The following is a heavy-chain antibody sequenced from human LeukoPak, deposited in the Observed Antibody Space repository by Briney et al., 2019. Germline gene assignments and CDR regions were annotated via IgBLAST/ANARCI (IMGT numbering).Heavy chain of an antibody. Sequence: GGSLRLSCAASGFTFSSYGMHWVRQAPGKGLEWVAVISYDGSNKYYADSVKGRFTISRDNSKNTLYLQMNSLRAEDTAAYYCAKDINVLLWFGPHYWGQGTLVTVSS. CDR1: GFTFSSYG. V-gene: IGHV3-30*18. J-gene: IGHJ4*02. CDR3: AKDINVLLWFGPHY. CDR2: ISYDGSNK. D-gene: IGHD3-10*01.